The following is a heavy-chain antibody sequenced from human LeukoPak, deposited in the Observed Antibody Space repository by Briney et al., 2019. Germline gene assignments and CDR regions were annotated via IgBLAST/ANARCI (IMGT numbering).Heavy chain of an antibody. Sequence: SETLSLTCTVSGGSISSSSDYWGWIRQPPGKGLEWIATIHYSGSTYYNPSLKSRVTISVDTSKNQFSLKLSSVTAADTAVYYCARGFRGDNFDYWGQGTLVTVSS. D-gene: IGHD7-27*01. CDR2: IHYSGST. CDR3: ARGFRGDNFDY. CDR1: GGSISSSSDY. V-gene: IGHV4-39*01. J-gene: IGHJ4*02.